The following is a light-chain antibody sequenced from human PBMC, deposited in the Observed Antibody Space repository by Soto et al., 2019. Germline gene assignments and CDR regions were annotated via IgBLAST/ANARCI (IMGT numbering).Light chain of an antibody. CDR3: SSYAASNNFYFV. V-gene: IGLV2-8*01. Sequence: QSVLTQPPSASGSPGQSVTISCTGTSSDVGGYNYVSWYQQYPGRAPKVMIYEVTKGPSGVPDRFSGSKSGNTASLTVSGLQAEDEADYYCSSYAASNNFYFVFGGGTKLTVL. CDR1: SSDVGGYNY. J-gene: IGLJ3*02. CDR2: EVT.